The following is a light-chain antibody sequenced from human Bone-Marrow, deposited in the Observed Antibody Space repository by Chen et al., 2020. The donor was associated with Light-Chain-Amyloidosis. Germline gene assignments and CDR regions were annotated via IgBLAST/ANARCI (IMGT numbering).Light chain of an antibody. CDR1: SSDVGSYNL. Sequence: QSAPTQPPSASGSPGQSITISCTGTSSDVGSYNLVSWYQQHPGKAPKLMIYEVSKRPSGVSNRFSGSKSGNTASLTISGLQAEDEADYYCCSYAGSSTWVFGGGTKLTVL. CDR2: EVS. J-gene: IGLJ3*02. CDR3: CSYAGSSTWV. V-gene: IGLV2-23*02.